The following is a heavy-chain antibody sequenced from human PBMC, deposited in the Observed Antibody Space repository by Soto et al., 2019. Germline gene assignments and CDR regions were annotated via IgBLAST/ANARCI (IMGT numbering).Heavy chain of an antibody. CDR2: ISGRGGGT. Sequence: GGSLRLSCAASGFTFSTYAMSWVRQAPGKGLEWVSAISGRGGGTFYADSVKGRFTISRDSAKNSLYLQMNSLRAEDTAVYYCARDLDGCSGGSCYGGYYYYGLDVWGQGTTVTVSS. D-gene: IGHD2-15*01. CDR1: GFTFSTYA. V-gene: IGHV3-23*01. CDR3: ARDLDGCSGGSCYGGYYYYGLDV. J-gene: IGHJ6*02.